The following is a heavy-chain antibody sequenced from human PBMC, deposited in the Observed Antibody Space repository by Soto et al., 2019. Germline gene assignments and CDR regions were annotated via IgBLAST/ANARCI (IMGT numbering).Heavy chain of an antibody. CDR2: IYYSGST. J-gene: IGHJ4*02. D-gene: IGHD5-12*01. V-gene: IGHV4-59*08. CDR1: GGSISSYY. Sequence: SGTLSLTCTVSGGSISSYYWSWIRQPPGKGLEWIGYIYYSGSTNYNPSLKSRVTISVDTSKNQFSLKLSSVTAADTAVYYCARPDIVATIFGYWGQGTLVTVSS. CDR3: ARPDIVATIFGY.